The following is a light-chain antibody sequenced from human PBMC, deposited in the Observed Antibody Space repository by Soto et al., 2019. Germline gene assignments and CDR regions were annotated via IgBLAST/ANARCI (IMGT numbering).Light chain of an antibody. CDR2: RAS. CDR3: QQYDESPPT. CDR1: QSLSVKY. V-gene: IGKV3-20*01. Sequence: EIVLTQSPATLSLSPGDRATLSCRASQSLSVKYIAWYQQKPGQPPRLLIYRASSRAAGIPDRFSGSGSGTDFTLTSSRVEPEDFAVFCCQQYDESPPTFGQGTKVEIK. J-gene: IGKJ1*01.